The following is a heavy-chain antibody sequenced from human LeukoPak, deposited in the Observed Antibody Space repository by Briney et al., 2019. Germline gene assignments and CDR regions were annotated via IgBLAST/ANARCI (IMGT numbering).Heavy chain of an antibody. J-gene: IGHJ4*02. CDR1: GYTFTSYG. CDR2: ISTNIGNT. D-gene: IGHD3-3*01. Sequence: ASVKVSCKASGYTFTSYGISWVRQAPGQGLEWMGWISTNIGNTNYAQRLQGRVTMTTDTSTSTAYMALRSLRSDDTAVYYCARPCSYYDFWSGYYSGDYFDYWGQGTLVTVSS. V-gene: IGHV1-18*01. CDR3: ARPCSYYDFWSGYYSGDYFDY.